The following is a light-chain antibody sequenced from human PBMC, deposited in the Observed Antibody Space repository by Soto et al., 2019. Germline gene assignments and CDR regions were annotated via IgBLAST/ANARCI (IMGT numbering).Light chain of an antibody. CDR2: DVT. CDR1: SSDVGGYNY. V-gene: IGLV2-14*01. Sequence: QSVLTQPASVSGSPGQSITISCTGTSSDVGGYNYVSWYQQYPGKAPKVMIYDVTNRPSGVSNRFSGSRSGNTASLTISGLKAEDEADYYCCSFTTSSTYAFGTGTKVTVL. J-gene: IGLJ1*01. CDR3: CSFTTSSTYA.